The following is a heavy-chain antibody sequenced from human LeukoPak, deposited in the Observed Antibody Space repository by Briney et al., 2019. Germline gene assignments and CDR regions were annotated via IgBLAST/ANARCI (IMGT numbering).Heavy chain of an antibody. CDR3: ARRFRIAAAGTSDFDY. J-gene: IGHJ4*02. CDR1: GYTFTSYD. CDR2: MNPNSGYT. V-gene: IGHV1-8*01. D-gene: IGHD6-13*01. Sequence: GPSVKVSCKASGYTFTSYDINWVRQATGQGLEWMGWMNPNSGYTGYAQKFQGRVTMTRNTSISTAHMELSSLRSEDTAVYYCARRFRIAAAGTSDFDYWGQGTLVTVS.